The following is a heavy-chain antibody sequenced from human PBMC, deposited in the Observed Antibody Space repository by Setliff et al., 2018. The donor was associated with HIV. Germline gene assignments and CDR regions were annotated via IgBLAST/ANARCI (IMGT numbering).Heavy chain of an antibody. Sequence: PGGSLRLSCTASGFSFSTHDMNWVRQAPGKGLEWISYITSDSSVKYYADSVKGRFTISRDNAKNSLFLQMNSLTVEDTAIYFCARGHYSKSSGWGQGTLVTVSS. V-gene: IGHV3-48*03. J-gene: IGHJ4*02. CDR3: ARGHYSKSSG. CDR2: ITSDSSVK. CDR1: GFSFSTHD. D-gene: IGHD6-6*01.